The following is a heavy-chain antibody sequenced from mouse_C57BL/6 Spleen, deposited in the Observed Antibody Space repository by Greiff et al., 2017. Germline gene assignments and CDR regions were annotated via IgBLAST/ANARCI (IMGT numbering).Heavy chain of an antibody. CDR2: IYPRSGNT. CDR3: VYYGMDYAMDY. J-gene: IGHJ4*01. D-gene: IGHD1-1*02. CDR1: GYTFTSYG. Sequence: VQLQQSGAELARPGASVKPSCKASGYTFTSYGISWVKQRTGQGLEWIGEIYPRSGNTYYNEKFKGKATLTADKSSSTAYMELRSLTSEDSAVYFCVYYGMDYAMDYWGQGTSVTVSS. V-gene: IGHV1-81*01.